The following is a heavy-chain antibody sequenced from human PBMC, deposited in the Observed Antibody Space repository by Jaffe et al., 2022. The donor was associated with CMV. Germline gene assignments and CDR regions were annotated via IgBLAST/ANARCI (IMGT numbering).Heavy chain of an antibody. Sequence: QVQLQESGPGLVKPSETLSLTCTVSGGSISSYYWSWIRQPPGKGLEWIGYIYYSGSTNYNPSLKSRVTISVDTSKNQFSLKLSSVTAADTAVYYCARAAQITMIVVDAFDIWGQGTMVTVSS. CDR3: ARAAQITMIVVDAFDI. CDR2: IYYSGST. V-gene: IGHV4-59*01. J-gene: IGHJ3*02. CDR1: GGSISSYY. D-gene: IGHD3-22*01.